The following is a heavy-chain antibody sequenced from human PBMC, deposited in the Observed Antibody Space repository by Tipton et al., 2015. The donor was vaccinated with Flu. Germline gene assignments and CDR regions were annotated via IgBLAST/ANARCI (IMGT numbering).Heavy chain of an antibody. D-gene: IGHD2-2*01. Sequence: QLVQSGAEVKKPGASVKVSCKASGYTFTGYYMHWVRQAPGQGLEWMGWINPNSGGTNYAQKFQGRVTMTRDTSISTAYMELSRLRSDDTVVYYCARGGYCSSTSCRIIDYWGQGTLVTVSS. CDR2: INPNSGGT. V-gene: IGHV1-2*02. CDR3: ARGGYCSSTSCRIIDY. J-gene: IGHJ4*02. CDR1: GYTFTGYY.